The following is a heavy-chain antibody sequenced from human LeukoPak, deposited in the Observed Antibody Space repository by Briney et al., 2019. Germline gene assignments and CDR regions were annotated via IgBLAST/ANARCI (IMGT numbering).Heavy chain of an antibody. CDR2: IYHSGST. CDR3: ARDLSLYQLRYNWFDP. J-gene: IGHJ5*02. D-gene: IGHD2-2*01. V-gene: IGHV4-38-2*02. Sequence: SETLSLACTVSGYSISSGYYWGWIRQPPGKGLEWIGSIYHSGSTYYNPSLKSRVTISVDTSKNQFSLKLSSVTAADTAVYYCARDLSLYQLRYNWFDPWGQGTLVTASS. CDR1: GYSISSGYY.